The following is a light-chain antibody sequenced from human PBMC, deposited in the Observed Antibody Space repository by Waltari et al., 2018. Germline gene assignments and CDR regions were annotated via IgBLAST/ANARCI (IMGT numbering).Light chain of an antibody. CDR2: NNI. CDR1: SSNLGAGQD. CDR3: QSYDDSLSGYV. J-gene: IGLJ3*02. V-gene: IGLV1-40*01. Sequence: QSVLPQPPSVSGAPGQTVTISCTGSSSNLGAGQDFPWYQQLPGRAPRLLISNNINRPSGVPDRISGSNSGTSASLVITGLQAEDEAEFYCQSYDDSLSGYVFGGGTKLTVL.